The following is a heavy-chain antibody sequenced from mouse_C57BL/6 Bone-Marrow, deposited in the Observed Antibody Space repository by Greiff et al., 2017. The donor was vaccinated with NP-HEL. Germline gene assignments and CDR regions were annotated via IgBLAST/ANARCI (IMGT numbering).Heavy chain of an antibody. CDR2: INPNNGGT. J-gene: IGHJ2*01. CDR1: GYTFTDYY. CDR3: ARHRTSYFDY. V-gene: IGHV1-26*01. Sequence: EVQLQQSGPELVKPGASVKISCKASGYTFTDYYMNWVKQSHGKSLEWIGDINPNNGGTSYNQKFKGKATLTVDKSSSTAYMELRSLTSEDSAVYYCARHRTSYFDYWGQGTTLTVSS.